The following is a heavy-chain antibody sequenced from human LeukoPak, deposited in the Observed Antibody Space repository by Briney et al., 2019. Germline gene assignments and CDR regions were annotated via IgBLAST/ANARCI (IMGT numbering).Heavy chain of an antibody. D-gene: IGHD5-18*01. Sequence: GGSLRLSCAASGFTVSSNYMGWVRQAPGKGLEWVSVIYSGGSTYYADSVKGRFTISRDNSKNTLYLQMNSLRAEDTAVYYCARAGDTAPDAFDIWGQGTMVTVSS. CDR2: IYSGGST. J-gene: IGHJ3*02. CDR1: GFTVSSNY. V-gene: IGHV3-66*01. CDR3: ARAGDTAPDAFDI.